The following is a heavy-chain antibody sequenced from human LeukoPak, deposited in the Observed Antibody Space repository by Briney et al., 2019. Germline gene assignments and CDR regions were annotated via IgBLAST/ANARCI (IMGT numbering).Heavy chain of an antibody. CDR1: GYTFSSYA. V-gene: IGHV1-69*13. Sequence: ASVKVSCKPSGYTFSSYAISWVRQAPGQGLEWMGGIIPIFGTANYAQKFQGRVTITADESTSTAYMELSSLRSEDTAVYYCAGSSYCTNGVCYLDYWGQGTLVTVSS. CDR3: AGSSYCTNGVCYLDY. D-gene: IGHD2-8*01. J-gene: IGHJ4*02. CDR2: IIPIFGTA.